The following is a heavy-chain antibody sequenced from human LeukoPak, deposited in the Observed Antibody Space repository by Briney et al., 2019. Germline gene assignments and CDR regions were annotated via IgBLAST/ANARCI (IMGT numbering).Heavy chain of an antibody. CDR1: GGSISVYY. CDR3: ARHSGGYDIDY. D-gene: IGHD5-12*01. V-gene: IGHV4-4*09. CDR2: IYTSGST. Sequence: SQTLSLSCTVSGGSISVYYWGWVRQPPGKGLGWIGYIYTSGSTNYNPSLKSRVTISVDTSKNQFSLKLSSVTAADTAVYYCARHSGGYDIDYWGQGTLVTVSS. J-gene: IGHJ4*02.